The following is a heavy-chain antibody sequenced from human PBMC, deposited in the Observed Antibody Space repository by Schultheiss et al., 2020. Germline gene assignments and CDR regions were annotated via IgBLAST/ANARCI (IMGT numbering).Heavy chain of an antibody. CDR1: GGSISSGGYY. CDR3: ARRFIAARPSQNYYYYGMDV. J-gene: IGHJ6*02. Sequence: SETLSLTCTVSGGSISSGGYYWGWIRQPPGKGLEWIGSIYYSGSTYYNPSLKSRVTISVDTSKNQFSLKLSSVIAADTAVYYCARRFIAARPSQNYYYYGMDVWGQGTTVTVSS. V-gene: IGHV4-39*07. D-gene: IGHD6-6*01. CDR2: IYYSGST.